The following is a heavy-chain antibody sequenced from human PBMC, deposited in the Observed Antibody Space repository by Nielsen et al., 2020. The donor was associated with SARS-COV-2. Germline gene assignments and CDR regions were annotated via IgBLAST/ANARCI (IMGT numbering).Heavy chain of an antibody. J-gene: IGHJ4*02. CDR2: ISSSGSTI. Sequence: GGSLRLSCAASGFTFSSYSMNWVRQAPGKGLEWVSYISSSGSTIYYADSVKGRFTISRDNAKNSLYLQMNSLRAEDTAVYYCASPRLGEGDFWSGYYRPAVDYWGQGTLVTVSA. D-gene: IGHD3-3*01. V-gene: IGHV3-48*04. CDR1: GFTFSSYS. CDR3: ASPRLGEGDFWSGYYRPAVDY.